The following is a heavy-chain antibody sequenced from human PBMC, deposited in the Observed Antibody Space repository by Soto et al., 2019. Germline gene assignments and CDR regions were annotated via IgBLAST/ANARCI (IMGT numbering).Heavy chain of an antibody. J-gene: IGHJ5*02. V-gene: IGHV4-4*07. CDR2: VQAYGTT. CDR3: AKGAGPPWFDP. Sequence: PSETLSLTCTVSGDPINADYWWSWIRQPAGKGLEWIGRVQAYGTTNYNPSLKSRVTMSLDTSKNQVSLKLRAVTAADTAVYYCAKGAGPPWFDPWGQGTLVTV. CDR1: GDPINADY.